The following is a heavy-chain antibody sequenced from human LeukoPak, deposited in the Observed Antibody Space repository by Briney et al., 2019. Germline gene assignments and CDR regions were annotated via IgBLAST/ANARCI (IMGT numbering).Heavy chain of an antibody. CDR2: ISWNSGSI. D-gene: IGHD4-17*01. CDR1: GFTFDDYA. J-gene: IGHJ2*01. Sequence: PGRSLRLSCAASGFTFDDYAMHWVRQAPGKGLEWVSGISWNSGSIGYADSVKGRFTISRDNAKNSLYLQMNSLRAEDTAVYYCARTNYGDYGFNWYLDLWGRGTLVTVSS. CDR3: ARTNYGDYGFNWYLDL. V-gene: IGHV3-9*01.